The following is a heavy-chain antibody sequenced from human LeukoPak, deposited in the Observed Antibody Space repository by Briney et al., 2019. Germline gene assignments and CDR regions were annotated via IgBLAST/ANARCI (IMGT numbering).Heavy chain of an antibody. CDR2: ISSSGSTI. D-gene: IGHD3-3*01. V-gene: IGHV3-11*04. J-gene: IGHJ3*02. Sequence: GGSLRLSCAASGFTFSDYYMSWMRQAPGKGLEWVSYISSSGSTIYYADSVKGRFTISRDNAKNLLYLQMNSLRAEDTAVYYCARGLRITIFGAVIIHDAFDIWGQGTMVTVSS. CDR1: GFTFSDYY. CDR3: ARGLRITIFGAVIIHDAFDI.